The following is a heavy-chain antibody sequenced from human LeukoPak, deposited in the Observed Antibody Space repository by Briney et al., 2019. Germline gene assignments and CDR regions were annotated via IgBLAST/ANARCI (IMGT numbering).Heavy chain of an antibody. D-gene: IGHD6-13*01. J-gene: IGHJ4*02. CDR2: INHSGST. V-gene: IGHV4-34*01. Sequence: TSETLSLTCAVYGGSFSGYYWSWIRQPPGKGLEWIGEINHSGSTNYNPSLKSRVTISVDTSKNQFSLKLSSVTAADTAVYYCASLGIAAAGSGDYWGQGTLVTVSS. CDR3: ASLGIAAAGSGDY. CDR1: GGSFSGYY.